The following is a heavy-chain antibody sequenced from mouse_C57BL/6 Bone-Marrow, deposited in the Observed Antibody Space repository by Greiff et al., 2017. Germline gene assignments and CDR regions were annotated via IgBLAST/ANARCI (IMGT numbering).Heavy chain of an antibody. D-gene: IGHD1-1*01. Sequence: QVQLQQSGAELARPGASVKLSCKASGYTFTSYGISWVKQRTGQGLEWIGEIYPRSGNTYYNEKFKGKATLTADKSSSTAYMERRSLTSEDSAVYFCTREFITTVVAPYYYAMDYWGQGTSVTVSS. CDR3: TREFITTVVAPYYYAMDY. V-gene: IGHV1-81*01. CDR1: GYTFTSYG. CDR2: IYPRSGNT. J-gene: IGHJ4*01.